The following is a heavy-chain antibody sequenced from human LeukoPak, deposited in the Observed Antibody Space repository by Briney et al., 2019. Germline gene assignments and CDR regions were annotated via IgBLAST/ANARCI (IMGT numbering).Heavy chain of an antibody. Sequence: SETLSLTCTVSGGSISSYYWSRLRQPPGKGLEWIGYIYYSGSTNYDPSLKSRVTISVDTSKNQFSLKLSSVTAADTAVYYCARVPRRDGYNPDYWGQGTLVTVSS. CDR1: GGSISSYY. CDR3: ARVPRRDGYNPDY. V-gene: IGHV4-59*01. D-gene: IGHD5-24*01. CDR2: IYYSGST. J-gene: IGHJ4*02.